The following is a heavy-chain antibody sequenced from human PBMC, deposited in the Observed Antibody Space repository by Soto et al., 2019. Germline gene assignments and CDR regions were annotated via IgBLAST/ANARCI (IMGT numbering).Heavy chain of an antibody. J-gene: IGHJ4*02. CDR2: VYYSGST. Sequence: QVQLQESGPGLVKPSQTLSLTCTVSGGSISSGAYYWSWIRQHPGKGLEWIGYVYYSGSTSYNPSLKRRVTISVDKSKNQFALKLSSMTAADTAVYYCARESRDGFNSPFDSWGQGTLVTVSS. CDR3: ARESRDGFNSPFDS. V-gene: IGHV4-31*03. CDR1: GGSISSGAYY. D-gene: IGHD5-12*01.